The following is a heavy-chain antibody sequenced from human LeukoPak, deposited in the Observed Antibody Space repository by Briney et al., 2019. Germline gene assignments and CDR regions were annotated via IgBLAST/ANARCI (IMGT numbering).Heavy chain of an antibody. V-gene: IGHV3-9*01. Sequence: PGGSLRLSCAASGFTFDDYAMHWVRQAPGKGLEWASGISWNSGSIGYADSVKGRFTISRDNAKNSLYLQMNSLRAEDTALYYCAKDNDFWSGPFDYWGQGTLVTVSS. CDR1: GFTFDDYA. J-gene: IGHJ4*02. CDR2: ISWNSGSI. CDR3: AKDNDFWSGPFDY. D-gene: IGHD3-3*01.